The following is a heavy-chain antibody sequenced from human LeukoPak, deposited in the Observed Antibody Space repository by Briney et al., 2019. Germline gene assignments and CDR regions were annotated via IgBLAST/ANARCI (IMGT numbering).Heavy chain of an antibody. CDR3: ANQCGGSCSFDY. V-gene: IGHV3-23*01. CDR1: GLTFPRHA. D-gene: IGHD2-21*01. Sequence: PGGSLRLSCAASGLTFPRHAMTWVRQTPGKGLEWVAGIGASVTDTHYADSVKGRFTISRDNSKNILYLQMNSLRAEDTAVYYCANQCGGSCSFDYWGRGAQVIVSS. J-gene: IGHJ4*02. CDR2: IGASVTDT.